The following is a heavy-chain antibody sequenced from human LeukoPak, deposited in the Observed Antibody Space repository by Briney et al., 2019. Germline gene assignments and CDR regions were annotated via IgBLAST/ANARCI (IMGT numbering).Heavy chain of an antibody. Sequence: SETLSLTCTVSGGSISSSSYYWGWIRQPPGKGLEWIGYIYYSGSTNYNPSLKSRVTISLDTSKNQFSLKLSSVTAADTAVYYCARGMYDNSGQHYYFYYALEVWGQGTTVIVSS. D-gene: IGHD3-22*01. CDR1: GGSISSSSYY. CDR3: ARGMYDNSGQHYYFYYALEV. V-gene: IGHV4-61*05. CDR2: IYYSGST. J-gene: IGHJ6*02.